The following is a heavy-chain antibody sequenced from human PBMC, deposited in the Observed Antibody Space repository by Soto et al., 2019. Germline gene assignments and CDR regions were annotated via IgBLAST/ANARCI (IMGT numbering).Heavy chain of an antibody. Sequence: QVQLVESGGGVVQPGRSLRLSCAASGFTFSSYGMHWVRQAPGKGLEWVAVIWYDGSNKYYADSVKGRFTISRDNSKNALYLQMNSLRAEATAVYYCSRNGQGDFGDYWGQGTLVTVSS. CDR2: IWYDGSNK. CDR3: SRNGQGDFGDY. V-gene: IGHV3-33*01. CDR1: GFTFSSYG. D-gene: IGHD1-26*01. J-gene: IGHJ4*02.